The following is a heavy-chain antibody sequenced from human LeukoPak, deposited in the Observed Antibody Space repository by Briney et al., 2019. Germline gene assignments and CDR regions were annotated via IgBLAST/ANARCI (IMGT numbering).Heavy chain of an antibody. CDR2: ISGSGGST. CDR3: AKDYYYGSGSYYTESDY. CDR1: GFTFSRYA. D-gene: IGHD3-10*01. Sequence: PGGSLRLSCAASGFTFSRYAMSWVRQAPGKGLEWVSAISGSGGSTYYADSVKGRFTISRDNSENTLYLQMNSLRAEDTAVFYCAKDYYYGSGSYYTESDYWGQGTLVTVSS. V-gene: IGHV3-23*01. J-gene: IGHJ4*02.